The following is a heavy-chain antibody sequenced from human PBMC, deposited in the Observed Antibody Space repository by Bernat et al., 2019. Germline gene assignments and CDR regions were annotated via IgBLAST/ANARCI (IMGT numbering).Heavy chain of an antibody. J-gene: IGHJ4*02. CDR2: INHSGST. V-gene: IGHV4-34*01. D-gene: IGHD3-10*01. CDR1: GGSFSGYY. CDR3: ARGSRSGSYFRTNRGHFDY. Sequence: QVQLQQWGAGLLKPSETLSLTCAVYGGSFSGYYWSWIRQPPGKGREWSGEINHSGSTNYNPSLKSRVTISVDTSTNQFSLQLSSVTAADTAVYYCARGSRSGSYFRTNRGHFDYWGQGTLVTVSS.